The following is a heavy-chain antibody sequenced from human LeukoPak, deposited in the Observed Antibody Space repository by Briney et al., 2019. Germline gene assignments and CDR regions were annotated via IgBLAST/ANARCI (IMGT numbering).Heavy chain of an antibody. J-gene: IGHJ4*02. CDR1: GFTFSSYS. Sequence: GGSLRLSCAASGFTFSSYSMNWVRQAPGKGLGWVSSISSSSSYIYYADSVKGRFTISRDNAKNSLYLQMNSLRAEDTAVYYCARDDKTWELLGQYYFDYWGQGTLVTVSS. CDR2: ISSSSSYI. V-gene: IGHV3-21*01. CDR3: ARDDKTWELLGQYYFDY. D-gene: IGHD1-26*01.